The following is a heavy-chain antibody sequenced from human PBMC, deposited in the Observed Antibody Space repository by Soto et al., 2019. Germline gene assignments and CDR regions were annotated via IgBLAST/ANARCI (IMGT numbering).Heavy chain of an antibody. Sequence: PSETLSLTCTVSGGSISSYYWSWIRQPPGKGLEWIGYIYYSGSTNYNPSLKSRVTISVDTSKNQFSLKLSSVTAADTAVYYCARDRGYDILTGYYDAFDIWGQGTMVTVSS. V-gene: IGHV4-59*01. D-gene: IGHD3-9*01. CDR1: GGSISSYY. CDR2: IYYSGST. CDR3: ARDRGYDILTGYYDAFDI. J-gene: IGHJ3*02.